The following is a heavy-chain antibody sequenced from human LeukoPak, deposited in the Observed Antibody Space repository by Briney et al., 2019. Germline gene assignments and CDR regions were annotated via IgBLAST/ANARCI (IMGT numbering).Heavy chain of an antibody. CDR3: AKDLGRYRNNYFDY. J-gene: IGHJ4*02. Sequence: GGSLRLSCAASGLTFNSYAMSWVRQAPEKGLKWVATISGSGGGTYYADSGKGGFTISRDDSKNTLYVQMNSLRAEDTAVYYCAKDLGRYRNNYFDYWGQGTLVTVSS. V-gene: IGHV3-23*01. D-gene: IGHD1-26*01. CDR1: GLTFNSYA. CDR2: ISGSGGGT.